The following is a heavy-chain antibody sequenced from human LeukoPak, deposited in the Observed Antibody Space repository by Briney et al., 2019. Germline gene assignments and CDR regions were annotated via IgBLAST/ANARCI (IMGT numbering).Heavy chain of an antibody. CDR3: ARKGGGQLVNTRRWFDP. CDR2: IHHSGST. CDR1: GGSFSGYY. V-gene: IGHV4-34*01. J-gene: IGHJ5*02. Sequence: SETLSLTCAIYGGSFSGYYWSWIRQPPGKGLEWIGEIHHSGSTNYNPSLKSRVTISVDTSKKQFSLKLSSVTAADTAVYYCARKGGGQLVNTRRWFDPWGQGTLVTVSS. D-gene: IGHD6-13*01.